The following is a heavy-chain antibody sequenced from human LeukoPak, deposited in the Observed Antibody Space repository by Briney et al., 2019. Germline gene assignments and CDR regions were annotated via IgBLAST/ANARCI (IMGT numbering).Heavy chain of an antibody. CDR3: ARAVVALYYYYYMDV. CDR1: GFTFSSYW. CDR2: IKQDGSEK. V-gene: IGHV3-7*01. Sequence: PGGSLRLSCAASGFTFSSYWMSWVRQAPGKGLEWVANIKQDGSEKYYVDSVKGRFTISRDNAKNSLYLQMNSLRAEDTAVYYCARAVVALYYYYYMDVWGKGTTVTVSS. D-gene: IGHD3-22*01. J-gene: IGHJ6*03.